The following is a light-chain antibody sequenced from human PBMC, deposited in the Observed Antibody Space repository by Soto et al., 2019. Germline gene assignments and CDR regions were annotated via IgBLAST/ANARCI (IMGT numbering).Light chain of an antibody. Sequence: QSVLTQAPSASGTPGQRVTISCSGSSSNIGSNTVNWYQHLPGTAPKLLIYSDNQRPSGVPDRFSGSKSGTSASLAISGLQSEDEADYYCGGWDDIVSGPCVVFGGGTKLTVL. V-gene: IGLV1-44*01. CDR1: SSNIGSNT. CDR3: GGWDDIVSGPCVV. CDR2: SDN. J-gene: IGLJ2*01.